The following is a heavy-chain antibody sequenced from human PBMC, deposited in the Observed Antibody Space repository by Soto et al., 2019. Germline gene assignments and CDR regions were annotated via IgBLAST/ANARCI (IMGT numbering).Heavy chain of an antibody. D-gene: IGHD5-18*01. V-gene: IGHV1-18*04. Sequence: ASVKVSCKASGYTFTSYGISWLRQAPGQGLEWMGWISAYNGNTNYAQKLQGRVTMTTDTSTSTAYMELRSLRSDDTAVYYCASLRSYGFYFDYWGQGTLVTVSS. J-gene: IGHJ4*02. CDR1: GYTFTSYG. CDR3: ASLRSYGFYFDY. CDR2: ISAYNGNT.